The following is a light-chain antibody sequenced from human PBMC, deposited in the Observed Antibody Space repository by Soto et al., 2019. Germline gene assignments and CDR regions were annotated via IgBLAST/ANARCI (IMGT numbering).Light chain of an antibody. Sequence: EIVLTQSPGTLSLSPGERATLSCRASQSVSSSYLAWYQHKPGQAPRLLIYGASSRATGIPDRFSGSGSGTDFTLTISSLEPEDFAVYCCQQYGSSPHTLGRGTKLEIK. V-gene: IGKV3-20*01. CDR2: GAS. CDR3: QQYGSSPHT. J-gene: IGKJ2*01. CDR1: QSVSSSY.